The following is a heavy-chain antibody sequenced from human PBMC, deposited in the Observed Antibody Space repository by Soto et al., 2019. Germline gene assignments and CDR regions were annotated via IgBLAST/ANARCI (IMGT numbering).Heavy chain of an antibody. CDR1: GFSLSTSGVG. D-gene: IGHD3-9*01. J-gene: IGHJ3*02. CDR3: AHNYDILTGHAFDI. CDR2: IYWDDDK. V-gene: IGHV2-5*02. Sequence: QITLKESGPTLVKPTQTLTLTCTFSGFSLSTSGVGVGWIRQPPGKALEWLALIYWDDDKRYSPSLKSRLTITKDPSKTQVVLTMTNMDPVDTATYYCAHNYDILTGHAFDIWGQGTMVTVSS.